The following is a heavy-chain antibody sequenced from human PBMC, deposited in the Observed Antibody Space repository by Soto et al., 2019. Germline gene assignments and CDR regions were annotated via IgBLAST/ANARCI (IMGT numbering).Heavy chain of an antibody. V-gene: IGHV4-30-2*01. J-gene: IGHJ4*02. CDR1: GASITYGGYS. CDR3: DRGGGYDPFDY. Sequence: QLQLHQSGSGLAKASQTLSLTCTLSGASITYGGYSWSWIRQPPGKDLEWLGYISHLESTFYNPSFQSRLTLSIDRSENQFSLNLASMAAADTAVYYCDRGGGYDPFDYWGQGTLVTVAA. D-gene: IGHD5-12*01. CDR2: ISHLEST.